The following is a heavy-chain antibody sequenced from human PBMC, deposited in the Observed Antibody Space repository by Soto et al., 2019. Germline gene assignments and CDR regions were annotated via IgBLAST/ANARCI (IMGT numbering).Heavy chain of an antibody. CDR3: ATNRIAAAGIYFDY. D-gene: IGHD6-13*01. J-gene: IGHJ4*02. CDR1: GGTFSSYA. Sequence: EASVKVSCKASGGTFSSYAISWVRQAPGQGLEWMGGIIPIFGTANYAQKFQGRVTITADESTSTAYMELSSLRSEDTAVYYCATNRIAAAGIYFDYWGQGTLVTVSS. CDR2: IIPIFGTA. V-gene: IGHV1-69*13.